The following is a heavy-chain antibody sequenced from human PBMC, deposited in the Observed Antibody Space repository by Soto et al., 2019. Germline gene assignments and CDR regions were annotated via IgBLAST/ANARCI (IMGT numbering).Heavy chain of an antibody. D-gene: IGHD6-13*01. CDR3: ARGILSRSSWYYFDY. V-gene: IGHV3-33*01. CDR2: IWYDGSNK. Sequence: GGSLRLSCAASGFTFSSYGMHWVRQAPGKGLEWVAVIWYDGSNKYYADSVKGRFTISRDNSKNTLYLQMNSLRAEDTAVYYCARGILSRSSWYYFDYWGQGTLVTVSS. J-gene: IGHJ4*02. CDR1: GFTFSSYG.